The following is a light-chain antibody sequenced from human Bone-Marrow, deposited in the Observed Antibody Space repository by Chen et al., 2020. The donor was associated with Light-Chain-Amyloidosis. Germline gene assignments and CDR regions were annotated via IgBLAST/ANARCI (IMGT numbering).Light chain of an antibody. CDR2: RDT. J-gene: IGLJ2*01. CDR1: DLPTKY. V-gene: IGLV3-25*03. CDR3: QSADSSGTYEVI. Sequence: SYELTQPPSVSVSPGHTARMPCSGDDLPTKYAYWYQQKPGQDPVLVINRDTERPSGISERLSGSSSGTTATLTISGVQAEDEADYHCQSADSSGTYEVIFGGGTKLTVL.